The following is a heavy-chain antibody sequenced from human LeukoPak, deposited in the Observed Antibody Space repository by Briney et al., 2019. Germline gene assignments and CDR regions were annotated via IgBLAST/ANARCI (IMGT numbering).Heavy chain of an antibody. Sequence: SETLSLTCAVYGGSFSGYYWSWIRQPPGKGLEWIGEINHSGSTNYNPSLKSRVTISLDTSKNQFSLKLSSVTAADTAVYYCARGYIVGATYYYYYYGMDVWGQGTTVTVSS. CDR2: INHSGST. CDR3: ARGYIVGATYYYYYYGMDV. D-gene: IGHD1-26*01. J-gene: IGHJ6*02. V-gene: IGHV4-34*01. CDR1: GGSFSGYY.